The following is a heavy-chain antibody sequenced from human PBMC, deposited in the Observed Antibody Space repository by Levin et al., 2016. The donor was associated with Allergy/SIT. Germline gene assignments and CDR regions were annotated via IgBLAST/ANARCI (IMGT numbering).Heavy chain of an antibody. Sequence: GESLKISCKGSGYSFTSYWIGWVRQMPGKGLEWMGIIYPGDSDTRYSPSFQGQVTISADKSITTAYLQWSSLKASDTAIYYCARHEDSGRDYGFYYYAMDVWGQGTTVTVSS. CDR1: GYSFTSYW. J-gene: IGHJ6*02. CDR2: IYPGDSDT. V-gene: IGHV5-51*01. CDR3: ARHEDSGRDYGFYYYAMDV. D-gene: IGHD1-26*01.